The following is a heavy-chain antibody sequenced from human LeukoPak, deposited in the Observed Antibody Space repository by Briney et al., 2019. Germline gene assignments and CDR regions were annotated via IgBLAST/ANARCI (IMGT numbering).Heavy chain of an antibody. J-gene: IGHJ3*02. V-gene: IGHV3-30*02. CDR3: AKDRDILIWFPPDAFDI. CDR2: IRYDGSNK. CDR1: GFTFSSYG. Sequence: GGSLRLSCAASGFTFSSYGMHWVRQAPGKGLEWVAFIRYDGSNKYYADSVKGRFTISRDNSKNTLYLQMNSLRAEDTAVYYCAKDRDILIWFPPDAFDIWGQGTMVTVSS. D-gene: IGHD3-9*01.